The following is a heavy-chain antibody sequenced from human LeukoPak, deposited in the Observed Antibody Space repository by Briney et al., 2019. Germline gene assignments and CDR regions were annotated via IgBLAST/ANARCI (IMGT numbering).Heavy chain of an antibody. J-gene: IGHJ4*02. CDR3: ASIFYYGSGSSDY. CDR1: GYSLTGYY. Sequence: ASVKVSCKASGYSLTGYYMHWVRQAPGQGLEWMGWINPNSGGTNYAQKFQGRVTMTRDTSISTAYMELSRLRSDDTAIYYCASIFYYGSGSSDYWGQGTLVTVSS. CDR2: INPNSGGT. V-gene: IGHV1-2*02. D-gene: IGHD3-10*01.